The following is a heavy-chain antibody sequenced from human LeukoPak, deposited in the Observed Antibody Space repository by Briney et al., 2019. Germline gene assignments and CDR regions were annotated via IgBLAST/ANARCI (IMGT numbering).Heavy chain of an antibody. Sequence: GGSLRLSCIASGFTFSSYWMSWVRQTPEKGLQWVANIKQDESEKVYVDSVKGRFTISRDNAKSSLYLQMNSLRAEDTAVYYCARDPYSSSWPYGMDVWGQGTTVTVSS. D-gene: IGHD6-13*01. J-gene: IGHJ6*02. V-gene: IGHV3-7*05. CDR2: IKQDESEK. CDR1: GFTFSSYW. CDR3: ARDPYSSSWPYGMDV.